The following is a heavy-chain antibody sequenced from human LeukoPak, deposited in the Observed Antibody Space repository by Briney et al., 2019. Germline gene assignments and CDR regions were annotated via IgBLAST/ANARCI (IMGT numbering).Heavy chain of an antibody. Sequence: PSETLSLTCTVSGGSISSYYWSWIRQPAGKGLEWIGRIYTSGSTNYNPSLKSRVTMSVDTSKNQFSLKLSSVTAADTAVYYCVRDRYYYDSSPRAFDIWGQGTMVTVSS. J-gene: IGHJ3*02. CDR1: GGSISSYY. CDR3: VRDRYYYDSSPRAFDI. CDR2: IYTSGST. V-gene: IGHV4-4*07. D-gene: IGHD3-22*01.